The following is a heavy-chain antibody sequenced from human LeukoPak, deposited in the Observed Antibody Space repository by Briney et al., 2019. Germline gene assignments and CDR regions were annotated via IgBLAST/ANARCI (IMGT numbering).Heavy chain of an antibody. CDR3: ARGRTGAAALDF. D-gene: IGHD2-2*01. CDR2: STHSGGT. CDR1: GGSFSGHY. V-gene: IGHV4-34*01. Sequence: PSETLSLTCAVYGGSFSGHYWTWIRQPPGKGLEWIGESTHSGGTNYNPSLKIRVTISVDTSKNQFSLKLTSVTAADTAVYHCARGRTGAAALDFWGPGTLVIVSS. J-gene: IGHJ4*02.